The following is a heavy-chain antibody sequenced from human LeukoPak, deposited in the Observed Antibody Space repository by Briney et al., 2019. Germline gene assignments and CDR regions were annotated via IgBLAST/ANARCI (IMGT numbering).Heavy chain of an antibody. Sequence: ASVTVSCKASGYTFTSYGISWVRQAPGQGLEWVGWISAYNGNTNYAQKLQGRVTMTTDTSTSTAYMELRSLRSDDTAVYYCARDGAYYDILTGYYRGRGPFDYWGQGTLVTVSS. D-gene: IGHD3-9*01. CDR2: ISAYNGNT. CDR3: ARDGAYYDILTGYYRGRGPFDY. CDR1: GYTFTSYG. V-gene: IGHV1-18*01. J-gene: IGHJ4*02.